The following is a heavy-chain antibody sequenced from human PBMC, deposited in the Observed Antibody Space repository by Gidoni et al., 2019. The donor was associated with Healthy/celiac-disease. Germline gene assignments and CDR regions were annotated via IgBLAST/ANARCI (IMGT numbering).Heavy chain of an antibody. CDR1: GLPFSDSY. CDR2: ISRSSSYK. Sequence: QVQLVESARGLVKPGGSLRLSCAASGLPFSDSYMSWIRQVPGKGLEVVSYISRSSSYKNYAEYVKGRCTISRDNAKNSLHLQMNSLRAEDTAVYYCARVLSASPLYYWGQGTLVTVSS. V-gene: IGHV3-11*05. J-gene: IGHJ4*02. D-gene: IGHD3-16*02. CDR3: ARVLSASPLYY.